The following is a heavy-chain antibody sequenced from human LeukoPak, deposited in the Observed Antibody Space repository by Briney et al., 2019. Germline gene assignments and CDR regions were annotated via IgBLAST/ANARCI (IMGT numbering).Heavy chain of an antibody. Sequence: PSETLSLTCAVYGGSFSGYYWSWIRQPPGKGLEWIGEINHSGSTNYNPSLKSRVTISVDTSKNQFSLKLSSVTAADTAVYYCARARQWLDLDAFDIWGQGTMVTVS. CDR2: INHSGST. D-gene: IGHD6-19*01. V-gene: IGHV4-34*01. CDR1: GGSFSGYY. J-gene: IGHJ3*02. CDR3: ARARQWLDLDAFDI.